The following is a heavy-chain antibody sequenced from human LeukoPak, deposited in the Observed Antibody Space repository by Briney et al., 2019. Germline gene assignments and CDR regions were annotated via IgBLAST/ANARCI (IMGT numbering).Heavy chain of an antibody. Sequence: AGGSLRLSCAASVFTFSSYWMCWVRQAPGKGLEWVANIKQDGSEKYYVDSVKGRFTISRDNAKNSLYLQMNSMRAEDTAVYYSARHSSRHRAEHSWGPGKPVTASS. D-gene: IGHD6-13*01. CDR2: IKQDGSEK. CDR1: VFTFSSYW. J-gene: IGHJ4*02. V-gene: IGHV3-7*01. CDR3: ARHSSRHRAEHS.